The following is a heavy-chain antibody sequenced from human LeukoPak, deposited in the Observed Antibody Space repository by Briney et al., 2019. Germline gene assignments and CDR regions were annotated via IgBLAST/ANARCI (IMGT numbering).Heavy chain of an antibody. CDR3: ARSLDYYDSSGQNY. D-gene: IGHD3-22*01. CDR1: GGSISSSGYY. J-gene: IGHJ4*02. CDR2: IYHSGIT. V-gene: IGHV4-39*02. Sequence: SETLSLTCTVSGGSISSSGYYWDWIRQPPGKGLEWIGSIYHSGITYYNPSLKSRVTISVDTSKNNFSLTLNSVTAADTAVYYCARSLDYYDSSGQNYWGQGILVTVSS.